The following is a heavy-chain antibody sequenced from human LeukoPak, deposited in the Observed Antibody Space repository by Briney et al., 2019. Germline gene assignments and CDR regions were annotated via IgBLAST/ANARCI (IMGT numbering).Heavy chain of an antibody. CDR3: ARGTWSPSIDY. Sequence: PSETLSLTCAVYGGSFSGYYWSWIRQPPGKGLEWIGEINHSGSTNYNPSLRSRVTISVDTSKNQFSLRLSSVTAADTAVYYCARGTWSPSIDYWGQGTLVTVSS. D-gene: IGHD1-1*01. J-gene: IGHJ4*02. CDR2: INHSGST. V-gene: IGHV4-34*01. CDR1: GGSFSGYY.